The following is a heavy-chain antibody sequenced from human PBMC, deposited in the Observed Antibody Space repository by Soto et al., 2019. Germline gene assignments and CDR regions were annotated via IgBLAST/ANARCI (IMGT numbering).Heavy chain of an antibody. CDR2: VYTTGTT. CDR1: GFTVGSSF. CDR3: TRDPVTTAGYGMDV. J-gene: IGHJ6*02. V-gene: IGHV3-66*01. D-gene: IGHD2-21*02. Sequence: DVQLVESGGDLVQPGESLRLSCAAFGFTVGSSFMSWVRQAPGKGLEWVSVVYTTGTTYYADSVKGRVTISRDDGKNTVYLQMNILTVEDTAVYYCTRDPVTTAGYGMDVWGQGTTGLVS.